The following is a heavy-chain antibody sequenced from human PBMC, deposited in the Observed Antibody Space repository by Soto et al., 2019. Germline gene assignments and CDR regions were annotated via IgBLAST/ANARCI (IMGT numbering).Heavy chain of an antibody. CDR3: ARGHSSGWYGPFYNWFDP. Sequence: ASVKVSCKASGYTFTSYGISWVRQAPGQGLEWMGWISAYNGNTNYAQKLQGRVTMTTDTSTSTAYMVLRSLRSDDTAVYYCARGHSSGWYGPFYNWFDPWGQGTLVTVSS. D-gene: IGHD6-19*01. CDR2: ISAYNGNT. J-gene: IGHJ5*02. V-gene: IGHV1-18*01. CDR1: GYTFTSYG.